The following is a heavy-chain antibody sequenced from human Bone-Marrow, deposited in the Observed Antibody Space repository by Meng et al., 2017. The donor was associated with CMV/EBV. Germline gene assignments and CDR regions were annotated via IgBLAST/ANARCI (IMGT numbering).Heavy chain of an antibody. D-gene: IGHD2-2*01. J-gene: IGHJ4*01. CDR2: ISSSSSTI. Sequence: GESLKISCAASGFTFSSYSMNWVRQAPGKGLEWVSYISSSSSTIYYADSVKGRFTISRDNAKNSLYLQMNSLRAEDTAVYYCARGLSPGYCSSTSCPIDDWGHGTLVTVSS. V-gene: IGHV3-48*04. CDR1: GFTFSSYS. CDR3: ARGLSPGYCSSTSCPIDD.